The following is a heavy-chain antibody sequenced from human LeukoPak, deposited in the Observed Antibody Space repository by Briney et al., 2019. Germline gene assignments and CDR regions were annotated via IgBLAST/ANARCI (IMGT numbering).Heavy chain of an antibody. CDR3: ARGGYYHDSSGYSDY. D-gene: IGHD3-22*01. CDR2: INHSGST. Sequence: PSETLSLTCAVYGGSFSGYYWSWIRQPPGKGLEWIGEINHSGSTNYNPSLKSRVTISVDTSKNQFSLKLSSVTAADTAVYYCARGGYYHDSSGYSDYWGQGTLVTVSS. V-gene: IGHV4-34*01. CDR1: GGSFSGYY. J-gene: IGHJ4*02.